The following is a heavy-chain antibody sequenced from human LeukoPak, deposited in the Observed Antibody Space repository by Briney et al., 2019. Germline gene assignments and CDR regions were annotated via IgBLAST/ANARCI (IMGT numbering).Heavy chain of an antibody. CDR1: GFTFSSYA. V-gene: IGHV3-23*01. Sequence: GGSLGLSCAASGFTFSSYAMSWVRQAPGKGLEWVSAISGSGGSTYYADSVKGRFTISRDNSKNTLYLQMNSLRAEDTAVYYCAKGASGGGFPVHFWPLYFDYWGQGTLVTASS. CDR2: ISGSGGST. D-gene: IGHD3-3*02. J-gene: IGHJ4*02. CDR3: AKGASGGGFPVHFWPLYFDY.